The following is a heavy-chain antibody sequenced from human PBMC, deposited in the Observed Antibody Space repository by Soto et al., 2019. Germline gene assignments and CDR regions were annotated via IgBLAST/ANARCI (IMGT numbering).Heavy chain of an antibody. V-gene: IGHV3-23*01. CDR2: ISGSGSST. J-gene: IGHJ4*02. Sequence: GGSLRLSCAASGFTFNNYALSWVRQAPGKGLEWVSPISGSGSSTYSADSVKGRFTISRDKSKNTLYLQMNSLRAEDTAVYYCAKDVKGDFWSGYFDYWGQGTLVTVSS. CDR3: AKDVKGDFWSGYFDY. CDR1: GFTFNNYA. D-gene: IGHD3-3*01.